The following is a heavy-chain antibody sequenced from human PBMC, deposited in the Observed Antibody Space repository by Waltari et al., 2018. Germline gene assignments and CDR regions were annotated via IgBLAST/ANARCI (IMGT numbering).Heavy chain of an antibody. CDR3: ARRGDCGNDCYTFDY. V-gene: IGHV4-39*01. J-gene: IGHJ4*02. CDR2: IYYSGTT. CDR1: GGSISGSSHD. D-gene: IGHD2-21*01. Sequence: QLQLQESGPGLVKPSETLSLTCTVSGGSISGSSHDWGWIRQPPGKGLEWLGNIYYSGTTYYNPSLKSRVIISVDTSKNQFSLKLSSVTAADTAVYYCARRGDCGNDCYTFDYWGQGTLVTVSS.